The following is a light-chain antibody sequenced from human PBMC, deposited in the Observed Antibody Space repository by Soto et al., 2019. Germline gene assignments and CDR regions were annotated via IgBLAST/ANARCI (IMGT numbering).Light chain of an antibody. CDR2: GAS. CDR3: HQYGSSPQT. V-gene: IGKV3-20*01. J-gene: IGKJ1*01. CDR1: QSISDT. Sequence: EIVMTQSPVTLSVSPGGRATLSCRASQSISDTLAWYQQKPGQAPRLLIHGASTRAPGFPARFSGSGSGTDFTLTISRLEPEDFAVYYCHQYGSSPQTFGQGTKVEIK.